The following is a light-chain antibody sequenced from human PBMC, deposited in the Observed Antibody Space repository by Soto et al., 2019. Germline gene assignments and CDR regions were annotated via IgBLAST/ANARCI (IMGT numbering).Light chain of an antibody. J-gene: IGKJ4*01. CDR1: QDISNY. CDR2: DAS. CDR3: QQHDNLPLT. Sequence: DHLMATLPPAESASVEGRGAISCQASQDISNYFNWYQQKPGKAPKPLIYDASNLETGVPSRFSGSRSGPNFTLTISSLQPEDIATYYCQQHDNLPLTYGGGTKVDIK. V-gene: IGKV1-33*01.